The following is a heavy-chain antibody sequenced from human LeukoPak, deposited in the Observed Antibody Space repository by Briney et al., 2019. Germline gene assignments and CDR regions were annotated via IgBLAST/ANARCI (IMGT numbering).Heavy chain of an antibody. CDR1: GYSISSGYY. J-gene: IGHJ3*02. D-gene: IGHD6-6*01. V-gene: IGHV4-38-2*02. CDR2: IYHSGST. Sequence: SETLSLTCTVSGYSISSGYYWGWIRQPPGKGLEWIGSIYHSGSTYYNPSLKSRVTISADTSKNQFSLKLSSVTAADTAVYYCARVAARLDAFDIWGQGTMVTVSS. CDR3: ARVAARLDAFDI.